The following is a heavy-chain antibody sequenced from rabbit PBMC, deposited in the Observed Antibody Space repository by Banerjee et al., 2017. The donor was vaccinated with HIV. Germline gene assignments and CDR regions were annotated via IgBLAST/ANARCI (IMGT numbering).Heavy chain of an antibody. CDR3: ARDLAGVTGWNFGL. V-gene: IGHV1S47*01. D-gene: IGHD4-1*01. CDR1: GFDFSSNA. J-gene: IGHJ3*01. CDR2: IYTSSGNT. Sequence: QEQLVESGGGLVQPEGSLTLTCKASGFDFSSNAMCWVRQAPGKGPEWIGCIYTSSGNTVYATWAKGRFTISKTAWTTVTLQMTSLTAADTATYFCARDLAGVTGWNFGLWGQGTLVTVS.